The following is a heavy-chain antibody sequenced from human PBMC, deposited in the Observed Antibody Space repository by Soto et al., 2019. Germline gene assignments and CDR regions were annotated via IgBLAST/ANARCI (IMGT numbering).Heavy chain of an antibody. V-gene: IGHV3-23*01. CDR2: FTGSGGSA. CDR3: ATHASGYYRHSFDN. CDR1: PSSFSSYD. D-gene: IGHD3-22*01. J-gene: IGHJ4*02. Sequence: GGSLRLSCAASPSSFSSYDMSWVRQAAGKGLEWVAVFTGSGGSAFYADSVKGRFTISRDRSTNTLFLQMSSLRVEDTAVYYCATHASGYYRHSFDNWGQGTPVTVSS.